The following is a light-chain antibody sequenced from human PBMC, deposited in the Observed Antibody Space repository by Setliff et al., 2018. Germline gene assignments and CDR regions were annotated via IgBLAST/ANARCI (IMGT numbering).Light chain of an antibody. CDR3: SSYAGTINPYV. CDR2: EIS. J-gene: IGLJ1*01. Sequence: QSALTQPPSASGSPGQSLIISCTGTSRDVGSSTFVSWYQQHPGKAPKLLIYEISKRPSGVPDRFSGSKSGNTASLTVSGLQAEDEADYYCSSYAGTINPYVFGSGTKVTVL. CDR1: SRDVGSSTF. V-gene: IGLV2-8*01.